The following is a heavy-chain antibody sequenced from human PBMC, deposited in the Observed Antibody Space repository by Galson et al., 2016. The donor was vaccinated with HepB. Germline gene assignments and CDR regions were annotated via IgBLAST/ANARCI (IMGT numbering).Heavy chain of an antibody. CDR3: ARGAVVVSAHWFDP. D-gene: IGHD3-22*01. J-gene: IGHJ5*02. CDR1: AYNFTNYD. CDR2: MNPKSGNT. Sequence: SVKVSCKASAYNFTNYDINWVRQATGQGLEWMGWMNPKSGNTGYAQKFQGRLTMTRNISISTAYMGLNSLTYEDTAVYYCARGAVVVSAHWFDPWGQGPLVTVSS. V-gene: IGHV1-8*01.